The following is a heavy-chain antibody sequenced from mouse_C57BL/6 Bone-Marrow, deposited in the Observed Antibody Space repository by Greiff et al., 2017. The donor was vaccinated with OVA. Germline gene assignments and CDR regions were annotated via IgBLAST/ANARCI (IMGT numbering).Heavy chain of an antibody. CDR1: GFNIKDYY. Sequence: VQLQQSGAELVKPGASVKLSCTASGFNIKDYYMHWVKQRTEQGLEWIGRIDPEDGETKYAPTFQGKATITADTSSNTAYLQLSSLTSEDTAVYYCARHTTVVDDWGQGTTLTVSS. CDR3: ARHTTVVDD. D-gene: IGHD1-1*01. V-gene: IGHV14-2*01. J-gene: IGHJ2*01. CDR2: IDPEDGET.